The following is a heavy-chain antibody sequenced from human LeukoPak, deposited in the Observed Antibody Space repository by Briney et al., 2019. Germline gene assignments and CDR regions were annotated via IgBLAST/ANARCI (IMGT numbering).Heavy chain of an antibody. CDR2: IRSDGINK. Sequence: GGSLRLSCAASGFTFSNYGMHWVRQAPGKGLEWVAFIRSDGINKYHADSVKGRFTISRDNSKNSLYLQMNSLRTEDTALYYCAKGRSNYYDSSGQLFDYWGQGTLVTVSS. CDR1: GFTFSNYG. V-gene: IGHV3-30*02. CDR3: AKGRSNYYDSSGQLFDY. J-gene: IGHJ4*02. D-gene: IGHD3-22*01.